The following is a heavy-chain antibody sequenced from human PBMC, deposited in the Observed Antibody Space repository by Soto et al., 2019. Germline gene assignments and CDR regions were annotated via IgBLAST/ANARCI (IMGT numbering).Heavy chain of an antibody. V-gene: IGHV2-5*01. CDR3: AREYSSSWYGH. CDR1: GFSLSTNAVG. CDR2: IYWNDDK. D-gene: IGHD6-13*01. J-gene: IGHJ1*01. Sequence: QITLKESGPTLVKPTQTLTLTCTFSGFSLSTNAVGVDWIRQPPGKALEWLALIYWNDDKRYSPSLKSRLTITKATSKNQVVLTMTNVDPVDTATYYCAREYSSSWYGHWGQGTLVTVSS.